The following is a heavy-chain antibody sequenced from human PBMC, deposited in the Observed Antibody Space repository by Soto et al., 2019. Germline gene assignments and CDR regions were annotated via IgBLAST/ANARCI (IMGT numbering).Heavy chain of an antibody. CDR1: GYTFTIYG. J-gene: IGHJ6*02. V-gene: IGHV1-18*04. Sequence: ASVKVSCKASGYTFTIYGISGVLQSPVQWLEWMGWISAYNGNTNYAQKLQGRVTMTTDTSTSTAYMELRSLRSDDTAVYYCAREYSSSSLPVAMDVWGQGTTVTVSS. D-gene: IGHD6-6*01. CDR3: AREYSSSSLPVAMDV. CDR2: ISAYNGNT.